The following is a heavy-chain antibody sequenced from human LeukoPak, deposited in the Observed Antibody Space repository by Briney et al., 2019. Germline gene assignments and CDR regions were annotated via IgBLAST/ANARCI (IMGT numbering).Heavy chain of an antibody. Sequence: SVKVSCKASGGTFSSYTISWVRQAPGQGLEWMGRIIPILGMANYAQKFQGRVTITADKSTSTAYMELSSLRSEDTAVYYCAREGFGNCSSTSCYKAIDYWGQRTLVTVSS. CDR3: AREGFGNCSSTSCYKAIDY. CDR2: IIPILGMA. J-gene: IGHJ4*02. V-gene: IGHV1-69*04. CDR1: GGTFSSYT. D-gene: IGHD2-2*02.